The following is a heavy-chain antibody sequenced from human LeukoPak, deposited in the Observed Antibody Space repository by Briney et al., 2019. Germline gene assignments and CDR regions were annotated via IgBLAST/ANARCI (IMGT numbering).Heavy chain of an antibody. J-gene: IGHJ4*02. Sequence: SVKVSCKASGYTFTGYYIHWLRQAPGQGLECMGWINPNSGATNYAQKFQGRVTMTRDTSITTVYMELSRLTSDDAAVYYCARDLKASYYDSSGNYFDYWGQGTLVTVSS. CDR1: GYTFTGYY. D-gene: IGHD3-22*01. CDR3: ARDLKASYYDSSGNYFDY. V-gene: IGHV1-2*02. CDR2: INPNSGAT.